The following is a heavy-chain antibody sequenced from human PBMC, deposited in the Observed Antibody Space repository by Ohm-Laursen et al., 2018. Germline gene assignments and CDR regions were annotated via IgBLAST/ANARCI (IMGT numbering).Heavy chain of an antibody. CDR2: IRSKANSYAT. CDR1: GLTFSDSA. CDR3: TRENYYYYGMDV. V-gene: IGHV3-73*01. J-gene: IGHJ6*02. Sequence: SLRLSCTASGLTFSDSAVHWVRQASGKGLEWVGRIRSKANSYATAYAASVKGRFTISRDDSKNTAYLQMNSLKTEDTAVYYCTRENYYYYGMDVWGQGTTVTVSS.